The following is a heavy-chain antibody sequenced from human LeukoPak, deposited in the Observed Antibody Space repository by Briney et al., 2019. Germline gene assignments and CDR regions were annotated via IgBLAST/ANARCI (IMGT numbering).Heavy chain of an antibody. CDR3: ARGYYDFWSGYYTPWDFDY. J-gene: IGHJ4*02. CDR1: GFTFSGYY. D-gene: IGHD3-3*01. Sequence: GGSLRLSCASSGFTFSGYYMDWVRQAPGKGLEWVSYISSSSSTIYYADSVKGRFTISRDNAKNSLYLQMNSLRAEDTAVYYCARGYYDFWSGYYTPWDFDYWGQGTLVTVSS. CDR2: ISSSSSTI. V-gene: IGHV3-48*01.